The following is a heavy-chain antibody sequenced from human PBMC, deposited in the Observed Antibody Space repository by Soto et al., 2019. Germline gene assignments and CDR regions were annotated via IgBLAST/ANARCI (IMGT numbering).Heavy chain of an antibody. D-gene: IGHD6-19*01. J-gene: IGHJ5*02. CDR2: IIPIFGTA. CDR3: ARGEVGAVAGILNWFDP. V-gene: IGHV1-69*13. Sequence: ASVKVSCKASGGTFSSYAISWVRQAPGQGLEWMGGIIPIFGTANYAQKFQGRVTITADESTSTAYMELSSLRSEDTAVYYCARGEVGAVAGILNWFDPWGQGTLVTVSS. CDR1: GGTFSSYA.